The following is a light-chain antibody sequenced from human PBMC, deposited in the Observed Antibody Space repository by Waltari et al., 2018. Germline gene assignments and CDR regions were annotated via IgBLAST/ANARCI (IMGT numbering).Light chain of an antibody. CDR3: ASWDDSHYV. CDR2: RND. Sequence: QSVLTQPPSASATPGQSVSIPCSGSPSNLGSNSLYWYHQLPGTAPNLLIYRNDQRPSRVPDRFSASKYGTSASLAISELRSEDEGIYYCASWDDSHYVFGPGTTVSVL. J-gene: IGLJ1*01. CDR1: PSNLGSNS. V-gene: IGLV1-47*01.